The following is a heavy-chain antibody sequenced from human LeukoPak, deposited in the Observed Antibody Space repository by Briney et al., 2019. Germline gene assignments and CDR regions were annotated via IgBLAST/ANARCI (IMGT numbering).Heavy chain of an antibody. CDR2: ISGSGGST. CDR1: GFTFSSYA. D-gene: IGHD3-22*01. V-gene: IGHV3-23*01. J-gene: IGHJ5*02. CDR3: AKDPGPYYYDSSRYYDWFDP. Sequence: GGSLRLSCAASGFTFSSYAMSWVRQAPGKGLEWVSAISGSGGSTYYADSVKGRFTISRDNSKNTLYLQMNSLRAEDTAVYYCAKDPGPYYYDSSRYYDWFDPWGQGTLVTVSP.